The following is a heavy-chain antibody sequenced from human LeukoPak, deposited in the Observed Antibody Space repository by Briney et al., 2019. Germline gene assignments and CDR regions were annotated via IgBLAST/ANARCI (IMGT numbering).Heavy chain of an antibody. V-gene: IGHV4-61*02. Sequence: PSETLSLTCTVSGGSISSGSYYWSWTRQPAGKGLEWIGRIYTSGSTNYNPSLKSRVTISVDTSKNQFSLKLSSVTAADTAVYYCAIYTVTTDAFDIWGQGTMVTVSS. CDR3: AIYTVTTDAFDI. CDR1: GGSISSGSYY. CDR2: IYTSGST. J-gene: IGHJ3*02. D-gene: IGHD4-17*01.